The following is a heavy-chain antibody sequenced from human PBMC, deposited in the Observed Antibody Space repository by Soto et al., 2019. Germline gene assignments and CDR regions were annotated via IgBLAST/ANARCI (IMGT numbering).Heavy chain of an antibody. J-gene: IGHJ4*02. CDR2: IIPIFGTA. CDR1: GGTFSSYA. D-gene: IGHD3-22*01. V-gene: IGHV1-69*13. Sequence: SVKVSCKASGGTFSSYAISWVRQAPGQGLEWMGGIIPIFGTANYAQKFQGRVTITADESTSTAYMELSSLRSEDTAVYYCARVSGRYYYDSSGLGFDYWGKGTLVTVSS. CDR3: ARVSGRYYYDSSGLGFDY.